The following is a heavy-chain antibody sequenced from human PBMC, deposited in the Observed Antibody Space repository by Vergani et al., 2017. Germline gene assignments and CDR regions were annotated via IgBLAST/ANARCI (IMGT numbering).Heavy chain of an antibody. J-gene: IGHJ6*02. V-gene: IGHV4-39*01. CDR1: GGSISSSSYY. D-gene: IGHD2-21*02. CDR3: ARQYCGGDCYRPDYYYYGMDV. CDR2: IYYSGST. Sequence: QLQLQESGPGLVKPSETLSLTCTVSGGSISSSSYYWGWIRQPPGKGLEWIGPIYYSGSTYYNPSLKSRVTISVDTSKNQFSLKLSSVTAADTAVYYCARQYCGGDCYRPDYYYYGMDVWGQGTTVTVSS.